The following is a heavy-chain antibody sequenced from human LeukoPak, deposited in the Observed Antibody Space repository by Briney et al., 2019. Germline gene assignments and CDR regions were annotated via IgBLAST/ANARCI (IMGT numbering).Heavy chain of an antibody. J-gene: IGHJ4*02. Sequence: GGSLRLSCAASGFTFSDYYVSWIRQAPGKGLEWVSYISSSGSTIYYADSVKGRFTISRDNAKNSLYLQMNSLRAEDTAVYYCARGAYSSSWYFDYWGQGTLVTVSS. CDR1: GFTFSDYY. CDR2: ISSSGSTI. V-gene: IGHV3-11*04. D-gene: IGHD6-13*01. CDR3: ARGAYSSSWYFDY.